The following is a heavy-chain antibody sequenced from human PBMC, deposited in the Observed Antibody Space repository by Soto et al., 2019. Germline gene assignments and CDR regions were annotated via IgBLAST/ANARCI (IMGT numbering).Heavy chain of an antibody. CDR2: ISGSGGST. V-gene: IGHV3-23*01. CDR1: GFTFSSYA. Sequence: GGSLRLSCAASGFTFSSYAMSWVRQAPGKGLEWVSAISGSGGSTYYADSVKGRFTISRDNSKNTLYLQMNSLRAEDTAVYYCEKALYYYDSSGYRLDYYGMDVWGQGTTVTVSS. CDR3: EKALYYYDSSGYRLDYYGMDV. J-gene: IGHJ6*02. D-gene: IGHD3-22*01.